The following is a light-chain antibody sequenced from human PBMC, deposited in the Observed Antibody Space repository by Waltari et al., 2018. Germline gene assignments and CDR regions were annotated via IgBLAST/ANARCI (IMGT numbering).Light chain of an antibody. CDR2: KDT. V-gene: IGLV3-25*03. J-gene: IGLJ2*01. CDR1: ALPKQY. Sequence: SYELTQPPSVSVSPGQTARITCSGDALPKQYAYWYQQKPGQAPVLVIYKDTERPSGIPERFSGSSSGTTVTLTISGVQAEDEADYHCQSPDSSGSYVVFGGGTKLTVL. CDR3: QSPDSSGSYVV.